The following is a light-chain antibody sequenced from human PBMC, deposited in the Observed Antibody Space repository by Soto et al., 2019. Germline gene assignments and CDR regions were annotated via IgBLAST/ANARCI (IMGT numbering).Light chain of an antibody. V-gene: IGLV1-40*01. J-gene: IGLJ3*02. CDR1: SSNIGAGYD. Sequence: QAVVTQPPSVSGAPGQRVTISCTGSSSNIGAGYDVHSYQQLPGTAPKLLIYGNNNRPSGVPDRFSGSKSGTSASLAITGLQAEDEADYYCQSYDSSLSAWVFGGGTKVTVL. CDR2: GNN. CDR3: QSYDSSLSAWV.